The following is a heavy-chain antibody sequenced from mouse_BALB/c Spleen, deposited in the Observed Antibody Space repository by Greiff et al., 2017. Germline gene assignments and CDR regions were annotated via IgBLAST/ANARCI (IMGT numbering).Heavy chain of an antibody. J-gene: IGHJ3*01. Sequence: EVKVVESGGGLVKPGGSLKLSCAASGFTFSSYAMSWVRQTPEKRLEWVASISSGGSTYYPDSVKGRFTISRDNARNILYLQMSSLRSEDTAMYYCARGRAMITTGFAYWGQGTLVTVSA. V-gene: IGHV5-6-5*01. CDR3: ARGRAMITTGFAY. CDR1: GFTFSSYA. D-gene: IGHD2-4*01. CDR2: ISSGGST.